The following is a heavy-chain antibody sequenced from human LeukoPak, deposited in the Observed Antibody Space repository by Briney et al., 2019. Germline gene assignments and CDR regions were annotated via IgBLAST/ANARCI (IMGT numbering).Heavy chain of an antibody. CDR2: INPNSGGT. V-gene: IGHV1-2*02. CDR3: ARGPGVVVPAAILDY. D-gene: IGHD2-2*01. Sequence: ASVKVSCKASGYTFTGYYMHWVRQAPGQGLEWMGWINPNSGGTNYAQKFQGRVTMTRDTSISTAYMELSRLRSDDTAVYYCARGPGVVVPAAILDYWGQGTLVTVSS. J-gene: IGHJ4*02. CDR1: GYTFTGYY.